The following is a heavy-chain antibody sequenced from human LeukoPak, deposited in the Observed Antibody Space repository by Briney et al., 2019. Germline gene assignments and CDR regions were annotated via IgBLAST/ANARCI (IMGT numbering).Heavy chain of an antibody. CDR1: GYTFTSYD. V-gene: IGHV1-8*01. D-gene: IGHD3-3*01. CDR3: ARGLDYFWSGYKFDY. J-gene: IGHJ4*02. CDR2: MNPNSGNT. Sequence: VASVKVSCKASGYTFTSYDINWVRQAPGQGLEWMGWMNPNSGNTGYAQKFQGRVTMTRNTSISTAYMELSSLRFEDTAVYYCARGLDYFWSGYKFDYWGQGTLVTVSS.